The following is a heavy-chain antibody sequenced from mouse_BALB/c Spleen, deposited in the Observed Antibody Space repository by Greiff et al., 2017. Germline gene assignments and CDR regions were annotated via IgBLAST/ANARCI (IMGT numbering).Heavy chain of an antibody. J-gene: IGHJ3*01. CDR2: INSNGGST. CDR3: ARDDGYYLWFAY. Sequence: EVKLMESGGGLVQPGGSLKLSCAASGFTFSSYGMSWVRQTPDKRLELVATINSNGGSTYYPDSVKGRFTISRDNAKNTLYLQMSSLKSEDTAMYYCARDDGYYLWFAYWGQGTLVTVSA. CDR1: GFTFSSYG. D-gene: IGHD2-3*01. V-gene: IGHV5-6-3*01.